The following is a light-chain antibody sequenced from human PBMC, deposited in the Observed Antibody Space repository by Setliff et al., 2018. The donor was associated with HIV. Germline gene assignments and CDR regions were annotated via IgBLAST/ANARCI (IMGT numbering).Light chain of an antibody. V-gene: IGLV2-14*03. CDR1: RSDVGGYNS. Sequence: QSALAQPASVSGSPGQSITISCTGTRSDVGGYNSVSWYQQHPGKVPKVLIYEVSNRPSGVSNRFSGSKSGNTASLTISGLQTEDEADYYCSSYTSSSTDVFGTGTKVTVL. CDR2: EVS. J-gene: IGLJ1*01. CDR3: SSYTSSSTDV.